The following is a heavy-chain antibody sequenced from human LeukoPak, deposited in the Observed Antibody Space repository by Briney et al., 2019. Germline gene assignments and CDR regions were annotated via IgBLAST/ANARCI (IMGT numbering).Heavy chain of an antibody. CDR2: ISYDGSNK. V-gene: IGHV3-30*04. J-gene: IGHJ4*02. D-gene: IGHD3-22*01. CDR3: AREGYYYDSSGYHSY. CDR1: GFTFSSYA. Sequence: PGRSLRLSCAASGFTFSSYAMHWARQAPGKGLEWVAVISYDGSNKYYADSVKGRFTTSRDNSKNTLYLQMNSLRAEDTAVYYCAREGYYYDSSGYHSYWGQGTLVTVSS.